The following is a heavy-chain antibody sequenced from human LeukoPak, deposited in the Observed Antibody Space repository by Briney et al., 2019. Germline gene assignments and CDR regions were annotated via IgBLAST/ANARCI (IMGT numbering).Heavy chain of an antibody. CDR1: GYSFTSYW. CDR2: IDPSDSYT. V-gene: IGHV5-10-1*01. D-gene: IGHD2-2*01. J-gene: IGHJ4*02. CDR3: ARGALGYCSSTSCYFSPEPLTIDY. Sequence: GESLKISCKGSGYSFTSYWISWVRQMPGKGLEWMGRIDPSDSYTNYSPSFQGHVTISADKSISTAYLQWGSLKASDTAMYYCARGALGYCSSTSCYFSPEPLTIDYWGQGTLVTVSS.